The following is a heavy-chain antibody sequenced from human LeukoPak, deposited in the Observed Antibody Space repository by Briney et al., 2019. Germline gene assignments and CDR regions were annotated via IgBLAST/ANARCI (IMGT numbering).Heavy chain of an antibody. J-gene: IGHJ6*02. CDR2: INYSGST. D-gene: IGHD3-10*01. CDR1: GGSISSSSYY. CDR3: ARERYGSGREYYGMDV. Sequence: SETLPLTCTVSGGSISSSSYYWGWIRQPPGKGLGWIGSINYSGSTYYNPSLKSRVTISVDMSKNQISLKLSSVTAADTAVYYCARERYGSGREYYGMDVWGQGTTVTVSS. V-gene: IGHV4-39*07.